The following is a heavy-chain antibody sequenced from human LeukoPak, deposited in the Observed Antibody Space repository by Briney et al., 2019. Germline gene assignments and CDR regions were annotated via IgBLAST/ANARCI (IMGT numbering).Heavy chain of an antibody. CDR2: ISYDGSNK. CDR3: ARDRAIAVAGNFDY. J-gene: IGHJ4*02. V-gene: IGHV3-30*04. Sequence: PGRSLRLSCAASGFTFSSYAMHWVRQAPGKGLEWVAVISYDGSNKYYADSVKGRFTISRDNSKNTLYLQMNSLRAEDMAVYYCARDRAIAVAGNFDYWGQGTLVTVSS. CDR1: GFTFSSYA. D-gene: IGHD6-19*01.